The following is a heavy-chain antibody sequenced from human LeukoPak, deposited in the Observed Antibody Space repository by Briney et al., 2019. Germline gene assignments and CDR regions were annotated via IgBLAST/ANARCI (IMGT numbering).Heavy chain of an antibody. CDR1: GYTFTSYG. CDR3: AREHYDFWSGYSYNWFDP. J-gene: IGHJ5*02. Sequence: GASVKVSCKASGYTFTSYGISWVRQAPGQGLESMGWISAYNGNTNYAQKLQGRVTMTTDTSTSTAYMELRSLRSDDTAVYYCAREHYDFWSGYSYNWFDPWGQGTLVTVSS. D-gene: IGHD3-3*01. CDR2: ISAYNGNT. V-gene: IGHV1-18*01.